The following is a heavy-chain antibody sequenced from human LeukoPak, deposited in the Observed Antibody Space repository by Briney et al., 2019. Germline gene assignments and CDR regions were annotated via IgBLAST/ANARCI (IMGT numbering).Heavy chain of an antibody. D-gene: IGHD5-18*01. CDR1: VYTFTSYY. CDR3: AISYSYGRIDY. CDR2: INPSGGST. Sequence: ASVKVSCMASVYTFTSYYMHWVRQAPGQGLEWMGIINPSGGSTSYAQKFQGRVTMTRDTSTSTVYMELSSLRSEDTAVYYCAISYSYGRIDYWGQGTLVTVSS. J-gene: IGHJ4*02. V-gene: IGHV1-46*03.